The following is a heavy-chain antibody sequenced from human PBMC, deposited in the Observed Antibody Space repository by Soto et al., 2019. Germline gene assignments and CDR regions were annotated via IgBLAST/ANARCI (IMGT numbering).Heavy chain of an antibody. V-gene: IGHV4-59*01. CDR2: IYYSGST. J-gene: IGHJ4*02. D-gene: IGHD2-2*01. CDR3: AREDCSSTSCNFDY. CDR1: GGPISSYY. Sequence: PSETLSLTCTVSGGPISSYYWSWIRQPPGKGLEWIGYIYYSGSTNYNPSLKSRVTISVDTSKNQFSLKLSSVTAADTAVYYCAREDCSSTSCNFDYWGQGTLVTVS.